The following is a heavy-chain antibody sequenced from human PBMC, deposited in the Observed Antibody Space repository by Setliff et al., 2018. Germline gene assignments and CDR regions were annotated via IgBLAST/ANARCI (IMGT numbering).Heavy chain of an antibody. V-gene: IGHV3-33*06. D-gene: IGHD2-2*01. Sequence: GGSLRLSCAASGFTFSNAWMSWVRQAPGKGLEWVALRWNDGSSKFYGDSVKGRFTISRDNSKNTLYLQMDSLRAEDTAVYYCAKDIVVVPAATFDFWSGSYYMDVWGKGTTVTVSS. J-gene: IGHJ6*03. CDR3: AKDIVVVPAATFDFWSGSYYMDV. CDR1: GFTFSNAW. CDR2: RWNDGSSK.